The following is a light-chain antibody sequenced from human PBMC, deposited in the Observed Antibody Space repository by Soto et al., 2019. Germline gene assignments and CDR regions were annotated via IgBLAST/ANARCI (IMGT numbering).Light chain of an antibody. J-gene: IGKJ4*01. CDR1: QGISNY. CDR3: LQHNRYPLT. V-gene: IGKV1-17*03. CDR2: AAA. Sequence: DIQMTQSPSAMSASVGDRVTITCRASQGISNYLAWFQQIPGKVPKRLIYAAASLQSGVPSRFSGSRSVTEFTLRISSLQPEDFATYDCLQHNRYPLTFGGGTKVEIQ.